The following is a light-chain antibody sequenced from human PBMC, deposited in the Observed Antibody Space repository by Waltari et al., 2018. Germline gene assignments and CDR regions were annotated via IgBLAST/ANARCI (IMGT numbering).Light chain of an antibody. CDR2: YVS. CDR1: SSDVGGYNS. V-gene: IGLV2-11*01. CDR3: CSFAAGNTVI. Sequence: QSALTQPRSVSGSPGPSVTISCTGTSSDVGGYNSVSWYQQDPGKAPKLLIFYVSERPSGVSDRFAGSKSGNAASLTISGLQAEDEADYHCCSFAAGNTVIFGGGTKLTVV. J-gene: IGLJ2*01.